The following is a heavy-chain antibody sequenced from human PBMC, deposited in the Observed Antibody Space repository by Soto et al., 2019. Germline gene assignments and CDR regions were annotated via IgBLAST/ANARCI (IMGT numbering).Heavy chain of an antibody. Sequence: SETLSLTCAVSGCSISSSSYYWGWIRQPPGKGLEWIGSIYYSGSTYYNPSLKSRVTISVDTSKNQFSLKLSSVTAADTAVYYCARLGGNGYYFDYWGQGTLVTVSS. CDR1: GCSISSSSYY. V-gene: IGHV4-39*01. D-gene: IGHD2-15*01. CDR3: ARLGGNGYYFDY. CDR2: IYYSGST. J-gene: IGHJ4*02.